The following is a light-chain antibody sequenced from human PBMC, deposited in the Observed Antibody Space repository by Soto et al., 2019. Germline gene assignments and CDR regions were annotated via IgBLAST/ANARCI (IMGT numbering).Light chain of an antibody. V-gene: IGLV2-14*01. CDR1: SGDVGGYNF. J-gene: IGLJ3*02. CDR3: CSYSDGKSYVQ. Sequence: QSALTQPASVSGSPGQSITISCTGTSGDVGGYNFVSWYQQHPGKAPKVIIYEVSNRPSGVSYRFSGSKSGNTASLTISGLQAEDEADYYCCSYSDGKSYVQFGGGTKVTVL. CDR2: EVS.